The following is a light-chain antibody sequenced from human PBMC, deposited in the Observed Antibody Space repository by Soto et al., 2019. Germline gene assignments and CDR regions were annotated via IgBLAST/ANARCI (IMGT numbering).Light chain of an antibody. CDR3: QQAYSFPIT. J-gene: IGKJ5*01. V-gene: IGKV1D-12*01. CDR1: KDIAGY. Sequence: DIQVTQSPSSVSASVGDRVTITCRASKDIAGYLAWYQHKPGRTPELLIHDASRLQSGVPARFSGSGSGTDFTLSINSLQPEDFATYYCQQAYSFPITFGQGTRLDI. CDR2: DAS.